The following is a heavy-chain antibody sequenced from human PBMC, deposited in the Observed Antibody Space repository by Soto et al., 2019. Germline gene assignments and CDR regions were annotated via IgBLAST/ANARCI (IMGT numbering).Heavy chain of an antibody. V-gene: IGHV3-48*02. CDR1: GFTCSNYS. J-gene: IGHJ4*02. CDR3: ARVRSRWNHGGGATFDY. Sequence: EVQLVAFGGGLLQPGGSLRLSCAASGFTCSNYSMNWVRQAPGQWLVWGSYIGSSSGTTYYADSVNGQFTISRDKAENSLYMQITSPGDWDLTVYFCARVRSRWNHGGGATFDYWCQGTLVTVSS. D-gene: IGHD1-1*01. CDR2: IGSSSGTT.